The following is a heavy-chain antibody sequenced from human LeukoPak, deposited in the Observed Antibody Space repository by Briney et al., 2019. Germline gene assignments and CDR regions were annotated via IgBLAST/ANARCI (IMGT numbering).Heavy chain of an antibody. Sequence: GGSLRLSCAASGFTFSNAWMNWVRQAPGKGLEWVGRIKSKTGGGTIDYAAPVKGRFTISRDDSKDTLDRQMKSLKSEDTAVYHCTTAAFVGATAYWGQGALVIVYS. CDR3: TTAAFVGATAY. J-gene: IGHJ4*02. CDR2: IKSKTGGGTI. D-gene: IGHD1-26*01. CDR1: GFTFSNAW. V-gene: IGHV3-15*07.